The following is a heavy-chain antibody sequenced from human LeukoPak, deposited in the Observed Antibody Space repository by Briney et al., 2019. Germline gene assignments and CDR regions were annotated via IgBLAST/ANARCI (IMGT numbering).Heavy chain of an antibody. V-gene: IGHV3-7*03. J-gene: IGHJ4*02. CDR2: IKQDGSEK. Sequence: GSLRPSCAASGFTFSSYWMSWVRQAPGKGLEWVANIKQDGSEKYYVDSVKGRFTISRDNAKNSLYLQMNSLRAEDTAVYYCAREGATAVTKKFDYWGQGTLVTVSS. D-gene: IGHD4-17*01. CDR3: AREGATAVTKKFDY. CDR1: GFTFSSYW.